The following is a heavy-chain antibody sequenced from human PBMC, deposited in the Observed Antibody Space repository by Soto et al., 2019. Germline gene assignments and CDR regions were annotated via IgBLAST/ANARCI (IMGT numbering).Heavy chain of an antibody. J-gene: IGHJ4*02. Sequence: GASVKVSCKASGYTFTSYGITWVRQAPGQGLEWMGWISANNGNTNYPQKLQGRVTMTTDTSTSTAYMELRSLRSDDTAVYYCARVPLEGFWGGRPYYFDYWGQGALVTVSS. CDR2: ISANNGNT. V-gene: IGHV1-18*01. CDR1: GYTFTSYG. D-gene: IGHD3-3*01. CDR3: ARVPLEGFWGGRPYYFDY.